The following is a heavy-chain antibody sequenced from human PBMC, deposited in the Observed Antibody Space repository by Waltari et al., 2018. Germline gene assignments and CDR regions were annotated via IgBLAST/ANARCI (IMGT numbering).Heavy chain of an antibody. J-gene: IGHJ4*02. Sequence: EVQLVQSGAAVKKPGASLKISCKGSGYRFTSYWIGWVRQMPGKGLEWMGIIYPGDSDTRYSPSFQGQVTISADKSISTAYLQWSSLKASDTAMYYCATYYYDSSGYQINRGLDYWGQGTLVTVSS. V-gene: IGHV5-51*03. CDR2: IYPGDSDT. D-gene: IGHD3-22*01. CDR1: GYRFTSYW. CDR3: ATYYYDSSGYQINRGLDY.